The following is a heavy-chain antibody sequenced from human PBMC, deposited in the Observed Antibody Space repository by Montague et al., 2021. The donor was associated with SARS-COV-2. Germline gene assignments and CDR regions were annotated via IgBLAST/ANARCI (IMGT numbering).Heavy chain of an antibody. CDR2: IYYSGST. CDR3: ARDLAGYYGSGSYGGMDV. D-gene: IGHD3-10*01. J-gene: IGHJ6*02. V-gene: IGHV4-39*07. CDR1: GGSISSSSYY. Sequence: SETLSLTCTVSGGSISSSSYYWGWIRQPPGKGLEWIGSIYYSGSTYYNPSLESRVTISVDTSKNQFSLKLSSVTAADTAVYYCARDLAGYYGSGSYGGMDVWGQGTMVTVSS.